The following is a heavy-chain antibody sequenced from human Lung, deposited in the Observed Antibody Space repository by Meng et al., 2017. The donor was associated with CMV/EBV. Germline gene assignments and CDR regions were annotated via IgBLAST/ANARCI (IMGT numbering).Heavy chain of an antibody. CDR1: GDTFSRYA. D-gene: IGHD1-1*01. J-gene: IGHJ6*02. Sequence: XVXVSXXASGDTFSRYAVSWVRQAPGQGLEWVGGIITIFGTPYYAQKFQGRVTITTDESTTTVYMELSSLRFEDTAVYYCARGGGSGTPTWKYYGMDVWGQGTTVXVSS. V-gene: IGHV1-69*05. CDR3: ARGGGSGTPTWKYYGMDV. CDR2: IITIFGTP.